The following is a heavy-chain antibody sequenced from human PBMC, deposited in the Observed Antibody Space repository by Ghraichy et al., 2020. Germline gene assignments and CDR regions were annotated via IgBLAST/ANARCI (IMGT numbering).Heavy chain of an antibody. CDR3: AKEEKWELPDFDY. CDR1: GFTFSSSA. J-gene: IGHJ4*02. CDR2: ISDRGGGT. D-gene: IGHD1-26*01. Sequence: GGSLRLSCAASGFTFSSSAMSWVRQAPGQGLEWVSAISDRGGGTYYADSVKGRFTISRDNSKNTLYLQMNSLRAEDTAVYYCAKEEKWELPDFDYWGQGTLVTVSS. V-gene: IGHV3-23*01.